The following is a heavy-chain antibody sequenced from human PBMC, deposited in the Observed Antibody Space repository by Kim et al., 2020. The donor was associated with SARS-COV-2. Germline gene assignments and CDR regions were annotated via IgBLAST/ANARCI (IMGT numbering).Heavy chain of an antibody. CDR2: ISAHNGYT. J-gene: IGHJ6*02. CDR3: ARGIAAAALVGDYYYHCMDV. Sequence: ASVKVSCKASGYTFTSYYISWVRQAPGQGLEWMGWISAHNGYTSYAQKFQGRVTMTTETATSTVYMELMSLRSDDSAVYYCARGIAAAALVGDYYYHCMDVWGQGTTVTVSS. V-gene: IGHV1-18*04. CDR1: GYTFTSYY. D-gene: IGHD6-13*01.